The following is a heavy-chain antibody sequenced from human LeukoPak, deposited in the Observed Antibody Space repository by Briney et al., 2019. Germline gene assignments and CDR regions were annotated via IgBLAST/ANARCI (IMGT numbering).Heavy chain of an antibody. Sequence: GESLKISCKPSGYSFTSYWIGWVRQMPGKGLEWMGIIYPADSETRYSPSSQGQVTISVDKSISTAYLQWSSLKASDTGIYYCASGGWVGATVFDYWGQGTRVTVPS. CDR2: IYPADSET. V-gene: IGHV5-51*01. CDR1: GYSFTSYW. J-gene: IGHJ4*02. D-gene: IGHD1-26*01. CDR3: ASGGWVGATVFDY.